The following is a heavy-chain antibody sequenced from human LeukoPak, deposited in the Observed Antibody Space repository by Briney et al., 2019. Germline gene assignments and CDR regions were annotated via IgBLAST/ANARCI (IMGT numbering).Heavy chain of an antibody. V-gene: IGHV4-39*07. CDR1: GGSISSSSYY. Sequence: SETLSLTCTVSGGSISSSSYYWGWIRQPPGKGLEWIGSIYYSGSTYYNPSLKSRVTISVDTSKNQFSLKLSSVTAADTAVYYCAGIDSSGYYYGYWGQGTLVTVSS. CDR3: AGIDSSGYYYGY. D-gene: IGHD3-22*01. CDR2: IYYSGST. J-gene: IGHJ4*02.